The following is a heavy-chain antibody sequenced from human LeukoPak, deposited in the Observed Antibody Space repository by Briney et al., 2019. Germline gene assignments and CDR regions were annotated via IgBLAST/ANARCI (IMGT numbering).Heavy chain of an antibody. Sequence: HPGGSLRLSCAASGFTFSSYGMSWVRQAPGKGLEWVSAISGSGGSTYYADSVKGRFTISRDNTKNTLYLQMNSLRAEDTAVYYCAKDRHAPGRYCSSTTCFPFDSWGQGTLVTVSS. CDR3: AKDRHAPGRYCSSTTCFPFDS. CDR1: GFTFSSYG. CDR2: ISGSGGST. D-gene: IGHD2-2*01. V-gene: IGHV3-23*01. J-gene: IGHJ5*01.